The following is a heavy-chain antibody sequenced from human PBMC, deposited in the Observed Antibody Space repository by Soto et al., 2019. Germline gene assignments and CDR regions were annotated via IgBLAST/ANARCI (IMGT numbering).Heavy chain of an antibody. Sequence: SETLSLTCAFYGGSFSGYYWSWIRQPPGKGLEWIGEINHSGSTNYNPSLKSRVTISVDTSKNQFSLKLSSVTAADTAVYYCARVIVVVVAAHRSAFDIWGQGTMVTVSS. CDR1: GGSFSGYY. D-gene: IGHD2-15*01. CDR2: INHSGST. V-gene: IGHV4-34*01. CDR3: ARVIVVVVAAHRSAFDI. J-gene: IGHJ3*02.